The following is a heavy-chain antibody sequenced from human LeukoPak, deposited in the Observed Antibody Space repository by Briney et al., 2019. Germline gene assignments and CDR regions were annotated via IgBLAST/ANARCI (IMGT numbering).Heavy chain of an antibody. CDR3: ATDVVVPAALDY. CDR2: INPNSGGT. CDR1: GYTFTGNY. Sequence: GASVKVSCKASGYTFTGNYMHWVGQAPGQGLEWMGRINPNSGGTNYAQKFQGRVTMTRDTSISTAYMELSRLRSDDTAVYYCATDVVVPAALDYWGQGTLVTVSS. D-gene: IGHD2-2*01. V-gene: IGHV1-2*06. J-gene: IGHJ4*02.